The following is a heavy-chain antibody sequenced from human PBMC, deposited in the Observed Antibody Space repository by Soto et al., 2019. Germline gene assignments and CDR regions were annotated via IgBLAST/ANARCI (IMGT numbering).Heavy chain of an antibody. Sequence: GGSLRLSCAASGFTFSSYEMNWVRQAPGKGLEWVSFISSSGSTIYYADSVKGRFTISRDNAKNSLCLQMNSLRAEDTAVYYCAMDVPRYFGYYGMDVWGQGTTVTVSS. J-gene: IGHJ6*02. CDR1: GFTFSSYE. V-gene: IGHV3-48*03. CDR2: ISSSGSTI. CDR3: AMDVPRYFGYYGMDV. D-gene: IGHD3-9*01.